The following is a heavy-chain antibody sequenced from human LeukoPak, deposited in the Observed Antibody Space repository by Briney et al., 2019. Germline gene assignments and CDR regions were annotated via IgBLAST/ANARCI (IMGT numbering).Heavy chain of an antibody. V-gene: IGHV1-2*02. Sequence: ASVEVSCKASGYTFTGYYMHWVRQAPGQGLEWMGWINPNSGGTNYAQKFQGRVTMTRDTSISTAYMELSRLRSDDTAVYYCARGDGTGYYDFWSGPVGFDPWGQGTLVTVSS. J-gene: IGHJ5*02. D-gene: IGHD3-3*01. CDR2: INPNSGGT. CDR3: ARGDGTGYYDFWSGPVGFDP. CDR1: GYTFTGYY.